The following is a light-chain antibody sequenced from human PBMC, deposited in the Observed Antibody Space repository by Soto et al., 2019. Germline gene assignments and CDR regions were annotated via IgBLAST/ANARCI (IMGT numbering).Light chain of an antibody. Sequence: DIQMSQSPSTLSASVGDRVTITCRASQSISSWLAWYQQKPGKVPKLLMYKASILESAVPSRFSGSGSGTEFTLTISSLQSDDFATYYCQQYLSFPITFGQGTRLEIK. V-gene: IGKV1-5*03. CDR2: KAS. J-gene: IGKJ5*01. CDR1: QSISSW. CDR3: QQYLSFPIT.